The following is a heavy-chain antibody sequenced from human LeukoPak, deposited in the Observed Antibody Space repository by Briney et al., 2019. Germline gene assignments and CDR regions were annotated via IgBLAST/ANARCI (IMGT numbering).Heavy chain of an antibody. V-gene: IGHV3-33*01. Sequence: GGSLRLSCAASGFTFSSYAMHWVGQAPGTGLEWVAVIWSDTTNKYYADSVKGRFTISRDNSKNRLYLQMSSLGAEDTAMYYCARDRLTTVTTFHFDYWGQGTLVTVSS. J-gene: IGHJ4*02. CDR1: GFTFSSYA. CDR3: ARDRLTTVTTFHFDY. CDR2: IWSDTTNK. D-gene: IGHD4-17*01.